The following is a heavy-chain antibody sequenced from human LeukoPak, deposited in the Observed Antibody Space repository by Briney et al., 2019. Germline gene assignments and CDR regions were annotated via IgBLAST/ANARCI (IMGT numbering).Heavy chain of an antibody. CDR1: GFTFSSYS. V-gene: IGHV3-21*01. D-gene: IGHD3-10*01. Sequence: MTGGSLRLSCAASGFTFSSYSMNWVRQAPGKGLEWVSSISSSSSYIYYADSVKGRFTISRDNAKNSLYLQMNSLRAEDTAVYYCARDRTITYYYGSGSLGYWGQETLVTVSS. CDR3: ARDRTITYYYGSGSLGY. CDR2: ISSSSSYI. J-gene: IGHJ4*02.